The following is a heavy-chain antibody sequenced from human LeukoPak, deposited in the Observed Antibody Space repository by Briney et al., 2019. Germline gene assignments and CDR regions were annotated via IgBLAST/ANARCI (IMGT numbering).Heavy chain of an antibody. J-gene: IGHJ6*03. Sequence: GASVKVSCKASGYTFTGYYMHWVRQAPGQGLEWMGGIIPIFGTANYAQKFQGRVTITADESTSTAYMELSSLRSEDTAVYYCARDRRDRGVPYMDVWGKGTTVTVSS. CDR1: GYTFTGYY. CDR3: ARDRRDRGVPYMDV. D-gene: IGHD3-10*01. V-gene: IGHV1-69*13. CDR2: IIPIFGTA.